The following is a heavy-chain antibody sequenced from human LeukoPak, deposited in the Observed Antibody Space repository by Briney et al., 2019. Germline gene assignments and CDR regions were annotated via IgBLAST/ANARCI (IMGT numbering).Heavy chain of an antibody. D-gene: IGHD3-22*01. V-gene: IGHV3-23*01. Sequence: GGSRRLSCAGSGFMFSNHAMSWVRQAPGKGLEWVSGISTRGGGIYYADSVKGRFTISRDNSKNTLYLQMKSLRAEDTAVYYCAKDGFDYYDSSGYYYFDYWGQGTLVTVSS. CDR2: ISTRGGGI. CDR1: GFMFSNHA. CDR3: AKDGFDYYDSSGYYYFDY. J-gene: IGHJ4*02.